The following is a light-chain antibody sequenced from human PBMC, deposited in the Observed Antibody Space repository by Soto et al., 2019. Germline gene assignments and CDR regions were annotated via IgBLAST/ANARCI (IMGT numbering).Light chain of an antibody. CDR1: SSNIGNNY. J-gene: IGLJ3*02. CDR3: GTWDSSLSAWV. CDR2: ENN. V-gene: IGLV1-51*02. Sequence: QAVVTQPPSVSAAPGQKVTISCSGSSSNIGNNYVSWYQQLPGTAPKLLIYENNKRPSGIPDRFSGSKSGTSATLGITGLQTGDEADYNCGTWDSSLSAWVFGGGTKVTVL.